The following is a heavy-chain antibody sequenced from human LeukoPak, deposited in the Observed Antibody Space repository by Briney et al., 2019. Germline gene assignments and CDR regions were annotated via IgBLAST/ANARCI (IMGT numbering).Heavy chain of an antibody. CDR2: IIPIFGTP. V-gene: IGHV1-69*05. J-gene: IGHJ6*03. Sequence: SVKVSCKASGGTFRTYSVTWVRQAPGQGLEWMGGIIPIFGTPNYAQKFQGRVKVTTDDATGTAYMELSSLMSEDTAIYYCARVDRYHFYPDVWGKGTPVTVSS. CDR1: GGTFRTYS. CDR3: ARVDRYHFYPDV.